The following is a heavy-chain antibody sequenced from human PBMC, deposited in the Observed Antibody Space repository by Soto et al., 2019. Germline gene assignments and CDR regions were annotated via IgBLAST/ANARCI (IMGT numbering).Heavy chain of an antibody. CDR3: ARHEDSSGWYPSAFDI. CDR1: GGSISSYY. J-gene: IGHJ3*02. CDR2: IYYSGST. Sequence: QVQLQESGPGLVKPSETLSLTCTVSGGSISSYYWSWIRQPPGKGLEWIGYIYYSGSTNYNPSLKSRVTISVDTSKNQFSLKLSSVTAADTAVYYCARHEDSSGWYPSAFDIWGQGTMVTVSS. V-gene: IGHV4-59*08. D-gene: IGHD6-19*01.